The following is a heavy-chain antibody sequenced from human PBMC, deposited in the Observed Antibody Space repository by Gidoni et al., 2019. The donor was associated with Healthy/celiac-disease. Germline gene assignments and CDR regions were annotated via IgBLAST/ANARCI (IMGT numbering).Heavy chain of an antibody. J-gene: IGHJ6*03. Sequence: QVQLVESGGGVVQPGRSLRLSWAASGFTFSSHAMHWVRQAPGKGLEWVAVISDDGSNKYYADSVKGRFTISRDNSKNTLYLQMNSLRAEDTAVYYCARDYYGSGSYLYYYYYMDVWGKGTTVTVSS. CDR1: GFTFSSHA. CDR2: ISDDGSNK. V-gene: IGHV3-30-3*01. CDR3: ARDYYGSGSYLYYYYYMDV. D-gene: IGHD3-10*01.